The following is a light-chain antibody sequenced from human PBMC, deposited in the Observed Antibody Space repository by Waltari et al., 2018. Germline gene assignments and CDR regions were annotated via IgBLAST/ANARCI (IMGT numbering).Light chain of an antibody. CDR2: GNS. CDR3: QSYDSSLGGSV. Sequence: QSVLTLPASVSGAPGQRVTIPCPVRRSNIGAGYAVYWYQHLPGKAPKLLNYGNSNRPSGVPDRISGSKSGTSASLAITGLQAEDEADYYCQSYDSSLGGSVFGGGTKLTVL. V-gene: IGLV1-40*01. J-gene: IGLJ2*01. CDR1: RSNIGAGYA.